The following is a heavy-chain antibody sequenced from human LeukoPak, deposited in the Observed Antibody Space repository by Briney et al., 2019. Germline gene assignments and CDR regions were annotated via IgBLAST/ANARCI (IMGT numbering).Heavy chain of an antibody. CDR3: ARSTTVTLQSFDY. J-gene: IGHJ4*02. V-gene: IGHV3-33*01. CDR2: IWYDGSTK. CDR1: GFTFSSYG. D-gene: IGHD4-17*01. Sequence: GGSLRLSCAASGFTFSSYGMHWVRQAPGKGLEWVAVIWYDGSTKYYADSVRGRSSISRDNSKNTLYLQMDSLRAEDTAVYYCARSTTVTLQSFDYWGQGTLVTVSS.